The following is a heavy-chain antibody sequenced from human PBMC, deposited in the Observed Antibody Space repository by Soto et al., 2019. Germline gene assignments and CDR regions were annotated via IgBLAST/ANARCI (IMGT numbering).Heavy chain of an antibody. J-gene: IGHJ4*02. D-gene: IGHD2-21*01. Sequence: SETLSLTFTVSGCSISNYYWSWIRQPPGKGLEWIGDIYYYGSTNYNPSLKSRLTISIDTSKNQFSLNLIFVSAADTAVYYCERQSCSNSPPLGWGPGTLVTVSS. CDR3: ERQSCSNSPPLG. CDR1: GCSISNYY. CDR2: IYYYGST. V-gene: IGHV4-59*01.